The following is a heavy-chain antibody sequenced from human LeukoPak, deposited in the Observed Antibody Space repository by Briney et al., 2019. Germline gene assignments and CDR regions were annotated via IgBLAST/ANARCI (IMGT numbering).Heavy chain of an antibody. V-gene: IGHV3-43*02. D-gene: IGHD4-23*01. Sequence: GGSLRLSCTASGFTFDDSGMHWVRQAPGKGLEWVSLIKGNSGSTYYADSVQGRFTIFRDNSKNSLYLQMNNLRPEDTALYYCAKDHPVVSYRGQGTLVTVSS. CDR3: AKDHPVVSY. CDR2: IKGNSGST. CDR1: GFTFDDSG. J-gene: IGHJ4*02.